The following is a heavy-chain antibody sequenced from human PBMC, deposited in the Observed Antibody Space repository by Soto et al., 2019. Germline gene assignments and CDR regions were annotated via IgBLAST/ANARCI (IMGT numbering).Heavy chain of an antibody. CDR3: AGQARAGRGYEGFDY. CDR1: GGTFSSYA. CDR2: IIPIFGTA. J-gene: IGHJ4*02. D-gene: IGHD5-12*01. Sequence: QVQLVQSGAEVKKPGSSVKVSCKASGGTFSSYAISWVRQAPGQGLEWMGGIIPIFGTANYAQKFQGRVNNSAEQSTSTGQMELSSLRSEDTAREYCAGQARAGRGYEGFDYWGQGTLVTVS. V-gene: IGHV1-69*01.